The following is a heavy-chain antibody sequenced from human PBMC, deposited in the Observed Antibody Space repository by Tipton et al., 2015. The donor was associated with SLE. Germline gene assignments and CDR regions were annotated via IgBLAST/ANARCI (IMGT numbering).Heavy chain of an antibody. CDR2: MNPNSGYT. J-gene: IGHJ4*02. Sequence: QVQLVQSGAEVRKPGASVKVSCKASAYSFTNYDIHWVRQATGRGLEWMGWMNPNSGYTGYAQKFQGRVTMTRNTAINTAYMELSGLRSEDSAVYYCARGTGAAAGTYPIDYWGQGTLVTVSS. D-gene: IGHD6-13*01. CDR1: AYSFTNYD. CDR3: ARGTGAAAGTYPIDY. V-gene: IGHV1-8*02.